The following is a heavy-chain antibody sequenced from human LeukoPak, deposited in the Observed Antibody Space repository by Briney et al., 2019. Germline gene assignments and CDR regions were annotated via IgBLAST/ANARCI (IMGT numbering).Heavy chain of an antibody. CDR2: ISSSGNTI. D-gene: IGHD6-19*01. CDR3: ARTGITVAGFDS. V-gene: IGHV3-48*03. J-gene: IGHJ4*02. CDR1: GFTFSSYE. Sequence: GGSLRLSCAASGFTFSSYEMNWVRQAPGKGLEWVSYISSSGNTIYHADSVKGRFTISRDYAKDSLYLQMNSLRAEDTAVYYCARTGITVAGFDSWGQGTLVTVFS.